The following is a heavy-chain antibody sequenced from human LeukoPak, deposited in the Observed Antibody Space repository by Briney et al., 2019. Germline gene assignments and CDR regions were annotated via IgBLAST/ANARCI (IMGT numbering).Heavy chain of an antibody. J-gene: IGHJ5*02. Sequence: GASVKVSCKVSGYTLTELSMHWVRQAPGKGLEWMGGFDPEDGETIYAQKFQGRVTMTKDTSTDTAYMELSSLRSEDTAVYYCATDLYGGEYQLLSGWFDPWGQGTLVTVSS. CDR3: ATDLYGGEYQLLSGWFDP. CDR2: FDPEDGET. D-gene: IGHD2-2*01. CDR1: GYTLTELS. V-gene: IGHV1-24*01.